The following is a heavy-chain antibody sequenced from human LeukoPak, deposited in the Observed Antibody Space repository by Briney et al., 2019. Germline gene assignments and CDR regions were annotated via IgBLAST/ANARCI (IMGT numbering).Heavy chain of an antibody. J-gene: IGHJ4*02. V-gene: IGHV3-23*01. D-gene: IGHD4-23*01. Sequence: PGGSLRPSCAASGFTFSSYAMSWVRQAPGKGLEWVSAISGSGGSTYYADSVKGRFTISRDNSKNTLYLQMNSLRAEDTAVYYCAKVSGNLVAFDYWGQGTLVTVSS. CDR3: AKVSGNLVAFDY. CDR2: ISGSGGST. CDR1: GFTFSSYA.